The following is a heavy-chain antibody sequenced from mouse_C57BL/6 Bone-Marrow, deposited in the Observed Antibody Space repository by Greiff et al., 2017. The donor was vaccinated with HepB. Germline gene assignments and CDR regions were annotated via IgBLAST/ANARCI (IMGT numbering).Heavy chain of an antibody. CDR1: GFSLTSYG. J-gene: IGHJ3*01. Sequence: QVQLKQSGPGLVQPSQSLSITCTVSGFSLTSYGVHWVRQSPGKGLEWLGVIWSGGSTDYNAAFISRLSISKDNSKSQVFFKMNSLQADDTAIYYCARNSYGNYRFAYWGQGTLVTVSA. V-gene: IGHV2-2*01. D-gene: IGHD2-1*01. CDR2: IWSGGST. CDR3: ARNSYGNYRFAY.